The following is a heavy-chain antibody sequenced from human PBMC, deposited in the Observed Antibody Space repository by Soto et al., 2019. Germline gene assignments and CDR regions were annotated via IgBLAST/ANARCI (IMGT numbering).Heavy chain of an antibody. J-gene: IGHJ3*01. V-gene: IGHV1-18*01. Sequence: ASVKVSCKASGYTFSSFGISWVRQAPGQGLEWMGWISAHNGDTNYAQKLQGRVTMTTDTSTSTVYMDLTSLRSDDTAMYYCARDRGYSPYSFDVQGQVTQFTVS. CDR1: GYTFSSFG. CDR3: ARDRGYSPYSFDV. D-gene: IGHD5-18*01. CDR2: ISAHNGDT.